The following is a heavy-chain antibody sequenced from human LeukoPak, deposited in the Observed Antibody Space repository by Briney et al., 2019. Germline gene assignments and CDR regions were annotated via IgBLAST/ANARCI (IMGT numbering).Heavy chain of an antibody. CDR2: ISSGGSTK. Sequence: GGSLRLSCGASGFTFSSYEMNWVRQAPGKGLEWVSYISSGGSTKYYADSVKGRFTISRDNDKNSLYLQMNSLRAEDTAVYYCARRYCSSSSCTFDYWGQGTLVTVSS. V-gene: IGHV3-48*03. D-gene: IGHD2-2*01. J-gene: IGHJ4*02. CDR1: GFTFSSYE. CDR3: ARRYCSSSSCTFDY.